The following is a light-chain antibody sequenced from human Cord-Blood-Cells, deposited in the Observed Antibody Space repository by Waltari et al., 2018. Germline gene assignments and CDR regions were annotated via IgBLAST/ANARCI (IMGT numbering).Light chain of an antibody. CDR2: AAS. CDR1: QSISSD. J-gene: IGKJ2*01. V-gene: IGKV1-39*01. Sequence: DIQMTQSPSSLSASVGDRVTITCRASQSISSDLNWYQQKPGKAPKLVIYAASSLQSGVPSRFSGSGSGTDFTLTISSLQPEDFATYYCQQSYSTPRTFGQGTKLEIK. CDR3: QQSYSTPRT.